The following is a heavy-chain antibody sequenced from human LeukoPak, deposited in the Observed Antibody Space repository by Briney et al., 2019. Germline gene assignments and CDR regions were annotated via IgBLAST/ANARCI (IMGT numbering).Heavy chain of an antibody. J-gene: IGHJ5*02. CDR3: ARHYYDSSGYGGDWFDP. V-gene: IGHV4-59*08. CDR2: TYYSGST. CDR1: GGSISSYY. D-gene: IGHD3-22*01. Sequence: SETLSLTCTVSGGSISSYYWSWIRQPPGKGLEWIGYTYYSGSTNYNPSLKSRVTISVDTSKNQFSLKLSSVTAADTAVYYCARHYYDSSGYGGDWFDPWGQGTLVTVSS.